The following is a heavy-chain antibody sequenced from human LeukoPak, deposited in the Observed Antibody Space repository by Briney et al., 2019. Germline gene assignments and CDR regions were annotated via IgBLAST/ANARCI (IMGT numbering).Heavy chain of an antibody. J-gene: IGHJ4*02. V-gene: IGHV3-23*01. CDR2: FSGSGGST. CDR3: ARSGLSRFDY. CDR1: GFTFSSYG. D-gene: IGHD4/OR15-4a*01. Sequence: GGSLRLSCAASGFTFSSYGMSWVRQAPGKGLEWVSAFSGSGGSTYYADSVKGRFTISRDNSKNTLYLQMNSLRAEDTAVYYCARSGLSRFDYWGQGTLVTVSS.